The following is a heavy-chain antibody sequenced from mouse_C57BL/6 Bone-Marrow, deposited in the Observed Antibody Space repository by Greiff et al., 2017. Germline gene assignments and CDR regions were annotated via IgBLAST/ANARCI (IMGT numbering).Heavy chain of an antibody. J-gene: IGHJ1*03. Sequence: QVQLQQPGAELVKPGASVKLSCKASGYTFTSYWMHWVKQRPGQGLEWIGMIHPNSGSTNYNEKFKSKATLTVDKSSSTAYMQLSSLTSEDSAVYYCARCLYYYGSSSYWYFDVWGTGTTVTVSS. D-gene: IGHD1-1*01. V-gene: IGHV1-64*01. CDR3: ARCLYYYGSSSYWYFDV. CDR1: GYTFTSYW. CDR2: IHPNSGST.